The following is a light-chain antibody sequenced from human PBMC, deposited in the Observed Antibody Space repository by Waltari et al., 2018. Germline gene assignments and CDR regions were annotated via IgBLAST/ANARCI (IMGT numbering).Light chain of an antibody. V-gene: IGKV3-15*01. CDR1: RRVSTY. CDR2: GAS. CDR3: QQYNSWPQT. J-gene: IGKJ1*01. Sequence: ETMMTQSPAILSVSPGERATLSCRVSRRVSTYLAWYQQKPGQAPRLLIYGASTRATGIPARFSGSGSGTEFTLTISSLQSEDFAYYYCQQYNSWPQTFGQGTKVEIK.